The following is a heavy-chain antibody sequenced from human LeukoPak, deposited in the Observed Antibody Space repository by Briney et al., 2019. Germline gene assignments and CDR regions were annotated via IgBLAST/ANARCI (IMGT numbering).Heavy chain of an antibody. CDR3: ARPGSSGWYLTDAFDI. J-gene: IGHJ3*02. D-gene: IGHD6-19*01. V-gene: IGHV5-51*01. CDR2: IYPGDSGT. Sequence: GESLKISCKGSGYSFTSYWIGWVRQMPGKGLGWMGIIYPGDSGTRYSPSFQGQVTISADKSISTAYLQWSSLKASDTAMYYCARPGSSGWYLTDAFDIWGQGTMVTVSS. CDR1: GYSFTSYW.